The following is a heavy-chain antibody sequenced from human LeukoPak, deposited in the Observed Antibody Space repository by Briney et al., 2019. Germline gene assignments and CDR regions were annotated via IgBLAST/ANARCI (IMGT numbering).Heavy chain of an antibody. CDR3: AKDRVGSTSSWYFDL. CDR1: GFTFSSYA. D-gene: IGHD1-26*01. CDR2: ISGSGGSA. Sequence: GGSLRLSCAASGFTFSSYAMSWVRQAPGKGLEWISGISGSGGSAYYADSVKGRFTISRDNSKNTLYLQMNSLRAEDTAVYYCAKDRVGSTSSWYFDLWGRGTLVTVSS. J-gene: IGHJ2*01. V-gene: IGHV3-23*01.